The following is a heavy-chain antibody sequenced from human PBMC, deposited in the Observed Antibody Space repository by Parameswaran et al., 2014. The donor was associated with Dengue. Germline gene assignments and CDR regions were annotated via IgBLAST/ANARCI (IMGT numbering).Heavy chain of an antibody. CDR2: ISSSGSTI. D-gene: IGHD4-17*01. Sequence: VRQAPGKGLGWVSYISSSGSTIYYADSVKGRFTISRDNAKNSLYLQMNSLRAEDTAVYYCARDDYGDYYFDYWGQGTLVTVSS. J-gene: IGHJ4*02. CDR3: ARDDYGDYYFDY. V-gene: IGHV3-48*03.